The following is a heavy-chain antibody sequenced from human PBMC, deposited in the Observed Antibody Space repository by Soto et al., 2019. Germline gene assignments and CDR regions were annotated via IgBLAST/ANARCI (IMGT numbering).Heavy chain of an antibody. Sequence: SETLSLTCTVSGGSVSSVSYYWSWIRQPPGKGLEWIGYIYYSGSTNYNPSLKSRVTISVDTSKNQFSLKLSSVTAADTAVYYCARAPSYCISTSCYGYYYGMDVWGQGTTVTVSS. V-gene: IGHV4-61*01. CDR3: ARAPSYCISTSCYGYYYGMDV. CDR1: GGSVSSVSYY. CDR2: IYYSGST. J-gene: IGHJ6*02. D-gene: IGHD2-2*01.